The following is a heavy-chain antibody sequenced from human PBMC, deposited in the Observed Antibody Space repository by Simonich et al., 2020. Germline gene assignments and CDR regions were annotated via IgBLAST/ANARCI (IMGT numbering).Heavy chain of an antibody. CDR3: ARDREVYGSGSYYNY. V-gene: IGHV3-7*01. D-gene: IGHD3-10*01. Sequence: EVQLVESGGGLVQPGGSLRLSCAASGFTFSSYWMSWVRQAPGKGLEWVANIKQDGSEKNYVDSVKGRFTISRDNAKNSLYLQMNSLRAEDTAVYYCARDREVYGSGSYYNYWGQGTLVTVSS. J-gene: IGHJ4*02. CDR2: IKQDGSEK. CDR1: GFTFSSYW.